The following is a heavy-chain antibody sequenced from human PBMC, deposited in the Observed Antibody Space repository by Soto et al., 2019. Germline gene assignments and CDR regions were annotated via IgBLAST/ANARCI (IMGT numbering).Heavy chain of an antibody. V-gene: IGHV4-31*03. D-gene: IGHD5-18*01. J-gene: IGHJ3*02. Sequence: SETLSLTCTVSGGSISSGGYYWSWIRQHPGKGLEWIGYIYYSGSTYYNPSLKSRVTISVDTSKNQFSLKLSSVTAADTAVYYCARGDSYGTEAFDIWGQGTMVTVSS. CDR1: GGSISSGGYY. CDR2: IYYSGST. CDR3: ARGDSYGTEAFDI.